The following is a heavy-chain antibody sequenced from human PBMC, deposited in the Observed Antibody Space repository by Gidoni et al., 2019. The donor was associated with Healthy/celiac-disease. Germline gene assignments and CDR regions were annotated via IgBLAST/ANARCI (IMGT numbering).Heavy chain of an antibody. CDR2: ISGSGGST. V-gene: IGHV3-23*01. Sequence: EVQLLESGGGLVQPGGSLRLSCAASGFTFSSYAMSWVRQAPGKGLEWVSAISGSGGSTYYADSVKGRFTISRDNSKNTLYLQMNSLRAEDTAVYYCAKDRSHWRIQLWSRGFSFDYWGQGTLVTVSS. CDR1: GFTFSSYA. D-gene: IGHD5-18*01. J-gene: IGHJ4*02. CDR3: AKDRSHWRIQLWSRGFSFDY.